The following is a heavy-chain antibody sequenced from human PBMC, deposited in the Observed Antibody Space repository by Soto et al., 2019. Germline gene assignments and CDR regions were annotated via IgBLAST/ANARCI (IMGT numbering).Heavy chain of an antibody. V-gene: IGHV6-1*01. CDR2: TYYRSKWYN. CDR3: ARSQLWFGECNWFDP. D-gene: IGHD3-10*01. CDR1: GDSVSSNSAA. Sequence: QVPLQQSGPGLVKPSQTLSLTCAISGDSVSSNSAAWNWIRQSPSRGLEWLGRTYYRSKWYNDYAVSVKSRITIKPDTSQIQFSLQLNSVAPEDTAVYYGARSQLWFGECNWFDPWGQGTLVTVSS. J-gene: IGHJ5*02.